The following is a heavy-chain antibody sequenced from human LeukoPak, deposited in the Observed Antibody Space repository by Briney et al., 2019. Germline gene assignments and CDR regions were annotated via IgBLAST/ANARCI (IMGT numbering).Heavy chain of an antibody. CDR2: IDGHSGII. J-gene: IGHJ4*02. V-gene: IGHV3-48*01. Sequence: GGSLRLSCAASGFTFTMFGMNWVRQAPGKGLEWVSYIDGHSGIIYYADSVQGRFTISRDNAKDSVFLQMNGLRVDDTAVYYCARDPTSKRGNSWVVRFDYWGQGTLVSVSS. CDR1: GFTFTMFG. D-gene: IGHD4-23*01. CDR3: ARDPTSKRGNSWVVRFDY.